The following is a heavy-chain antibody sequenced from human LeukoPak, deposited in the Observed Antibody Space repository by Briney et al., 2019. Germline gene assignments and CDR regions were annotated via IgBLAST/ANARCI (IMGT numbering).Heavy chain of an antibody. CDR2: INHSGST. J-gene: IGHJ4*02. Sequence: SETLSLMCAVYGGSFSGYYWSWIRQPPGKGLEWIGEINHSGSTNYNPSLKSRVTISVDTSKNQFSLKLSAVTDADTAVYYCARRGSSWYTASGVDYWGQGTLVTVSS. V-gene: IGHV4-34*01. D-gene: IGHD6-13*01. CDR3: ARRGSSWYTASGVDY. CDR1: GGSFSGYY.